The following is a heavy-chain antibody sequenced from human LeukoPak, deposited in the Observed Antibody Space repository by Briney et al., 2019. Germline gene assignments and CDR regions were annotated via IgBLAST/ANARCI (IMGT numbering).Heavy chain of an antibody. CDR2: IYYSGST. J-gene: IGHJ4*02. CDR3: ASVGYHGDYPFYPEY. D-gene: IGHD4-17*01. V-gene: IGHV4-59*01. CDR1: GGSISSYY. Sequence: SETLSLTCTVSGGSISSYYWSWIRQPPGKGLEWIGYIYYSGSTNYNPSLKSRVTISVDTSKNQFSLKLSSVTAADTAVYYCASVGYHGDYPFYPEYWGQGTLVTVSS.